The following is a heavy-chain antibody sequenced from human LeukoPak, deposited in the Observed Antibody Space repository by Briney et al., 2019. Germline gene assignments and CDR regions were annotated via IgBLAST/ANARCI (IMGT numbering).Heavy chain of an antibody. CDR3: ARREQYYYDSIGYYLFDY. D-gene: IGHD3-22*01. V-gene: IGHV4-39*07. CDR2: IYYSGST. CDR1: GGSISSSSYY. J-gene: IGHJ4*02. Sequence: SETLSLTCTVSGGSISSSSYYWGWIRQPPGKGLEWIGSIYYSGSTYYNPSLKSRVTISVDTSKNQFSLKLSSVTAADTAVYYCARREQYYYDSIGYYLFDYWGQGTLVTVSS.